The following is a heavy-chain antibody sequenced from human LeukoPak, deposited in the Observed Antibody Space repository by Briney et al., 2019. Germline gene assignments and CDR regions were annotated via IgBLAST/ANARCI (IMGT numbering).Heavy chain of an antibody. CDR1: GFTFSSYA. Sequence: GGSLRLSCAASGFTFSSYAMSWVRQAPGRGLEWVSAISSNGGSTYYANSVKGRFTISRDNSKNTLYLQMGSLRAEDMAVYYCARGSSPVEMATIADYWGQGTLVTVSS. CDR3: ARGSSPVEMATIADY. CDR2: ISSNGGST. D-gene: IGHD5-24*01. J-gene: IGHJ4*02. V-gene: IGHV3-64*01.